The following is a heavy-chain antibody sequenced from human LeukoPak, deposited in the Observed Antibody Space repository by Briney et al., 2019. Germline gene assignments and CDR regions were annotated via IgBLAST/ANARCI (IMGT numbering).Heavy chain of an antibody. CDR2: INPNSGGT. CDR3: ARDHRDFSSSWYSEQAWFDP. J-gene: IGHJ5*02. V-gene: IGHV1-18*01. Sequence: ASVKVSCKASGYTFTSYGISWVRQAPGQGLEWMGWINPNSGGTNYAQKFQGRVTITADKSTSTAYMELSSLRSEDTAVYYCARDHRDFSSSWYSEQAWFDPWGQGTLVTVSS. D-gene: IGHD6-13*01. CDR1: GYTFTSYG.